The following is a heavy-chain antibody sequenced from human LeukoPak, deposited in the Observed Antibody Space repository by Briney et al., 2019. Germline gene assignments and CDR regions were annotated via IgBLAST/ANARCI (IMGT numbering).Heavy chain of an antibody. V-gene: IGHV4-34*01. CDR2: INHSGST. J-gene: IGHJ4*02. CDR3: ASFVVVAAHFDY. Sequence: SETLSLTCAVYGGSFSGYYWRWIRQPPGKGLEWIGEINHSGSTNYKPSLKRRVTISVDTSKNQFSLKLSAVTAADTAVYYCASFVVVAAHFDYWGQGTLVTVSS. CDR1: GGSFSGYY. D-gene: IGHD2-15*01.